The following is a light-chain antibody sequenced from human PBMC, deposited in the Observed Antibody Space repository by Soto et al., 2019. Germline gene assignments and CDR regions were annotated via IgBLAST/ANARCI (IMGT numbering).Light chain of an antibody. J-gene: IGKJ4*01. V-gene: IGKV2-28*01. CDR2: LCS. CDR3: MQSLQTPLT. Sequence: QSPVALLVTPGESASIACRSSQSLLHXSGYKYLDWYLQKAGQSPQLLIYLCSNRASGVPDRFSGSGSGTDFTLKISRVEAEDVGVYYCMQSLQTPLTFGGGTKVEIK. CDR1: QSLLHXSGYKY.